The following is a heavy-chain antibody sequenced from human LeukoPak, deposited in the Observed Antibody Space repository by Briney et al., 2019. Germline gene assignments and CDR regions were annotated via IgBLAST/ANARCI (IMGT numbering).Heavy chain of an antibody. V-gene: IGHV1-18*04. J-gene: IGHJ5*01. CDR3: ARDIWNFYDDSGYNRDFDS. CDR2: SGTYGGDT. CDR1: TSR. Sequence: TSRISWVRQAPGQGLEGMGWSGTYGGDTNYAQKFQGRIPVTTDTSTSAVYIGLRNLRTDEPAVYYCARDIWNFYDDSGYNRDFDSWGQGTLVTVSS. D-gene: IGHD3-22*01.